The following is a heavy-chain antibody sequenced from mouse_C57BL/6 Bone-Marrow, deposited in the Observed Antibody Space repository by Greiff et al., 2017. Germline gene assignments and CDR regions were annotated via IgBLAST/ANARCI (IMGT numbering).Heavy chain of an antibody. CDR3: TQAYYSKYPY. CDR1: GFNIKDDY. D-gene: IGHD2-5*01. CDR2: IDPENGDT. Sequence: VQLQQSGAELVRPGASVKLSCTASGFNIKDDYMHWVKQRPEQGLEWIGWIDPENGDTEYASKFKGKATITADTSSNTAYLQLSSRTSEDTAVPFCTQAYYSKYPYWGQGTSVTVSS. V-gene: IGHV14-4*01. J-gene: IGHJ4*01.